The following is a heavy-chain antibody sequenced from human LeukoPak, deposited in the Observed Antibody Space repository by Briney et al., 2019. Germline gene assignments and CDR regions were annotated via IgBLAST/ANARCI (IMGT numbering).Heavy chain of an antibody. D-gene: IGHD3-16*02. J-gene: IGHJ4*02. CDR3: AKGSDYDYVWGSYRDY. CDR2: ISYDGTNK. V-gene: IGHV3-30*04. CDR1: GFTFSSYA. Sequence: PGGSLRLSCAASGFTFSSYAMHWVRQAPGKGLEWGAVISYDGTNKYYADSVKGRFTISRDNSKNTLYLQMNSLRAEDTAVYYCAKGSDYDYVWGSYRDYWGQGTLVTVSS.